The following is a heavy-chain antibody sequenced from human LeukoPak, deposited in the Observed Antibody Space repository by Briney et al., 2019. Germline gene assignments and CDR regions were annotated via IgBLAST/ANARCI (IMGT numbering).Heavy chain of an antibody. Sequence: SETLSLTCTVSGYSISSGYYWGWIRQPPGKGLEWIGSIYHSGSTYYNPSLKSRVTISVDTSKNQFSLKLSSVTAADTAVYYCASRRCSGGSCYSRGDAFDIWGQGTMVTVSS. CDR3: ASRRCSGGSCYSRGDAFDI. J-gene: IGHJ3*02. D-gene: IGHD2-15*01. V-gene: IGHV4-38-2*02. CDR2: IYHSGST. CDR1: GYSISSGYY.